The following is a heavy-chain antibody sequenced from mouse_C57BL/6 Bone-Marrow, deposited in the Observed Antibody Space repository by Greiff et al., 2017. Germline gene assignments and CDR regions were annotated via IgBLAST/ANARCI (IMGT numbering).Heavy chain of an antibody. V-gene: IGHV1-64*01. CDR3: ARGGYGSGKALAY. CDR2: IHPNSGST. D-gene: IGHD1-1*01. J-gene: IGHJ3*01. CDR1: GYTFTSYW. Sequence: QVQLQQPGAELVKPGASVKLSCKASGYTFTSYWLHWVKQRPGQGLEWIGMIHPNSGSTNYNEKFKSKATLTVDKSSSTAYMQLSRLTSADSAVYYCARGGYGSGKALAYWGQGTLVTVSA.